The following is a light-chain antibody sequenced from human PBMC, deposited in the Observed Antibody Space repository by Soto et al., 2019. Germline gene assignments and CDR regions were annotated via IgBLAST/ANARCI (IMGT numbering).Light chain of an antibody. Sequence: EIVLTQSPGTLSLSPGERATLSCRASQSVASTYLAWYQQKPGQAPRLLISGASGRATGIPDRFSGSGSGTDFTLTISRLEPEDFAVYYCQQYDTSLRGFNFGPGTKVDIK. V-gene: IGKV3-20*01. J-gene: IGKJ3*01. CDR1: QSVASTY. CDR2: GAS. CDR3: QQYDTSLRGFN.